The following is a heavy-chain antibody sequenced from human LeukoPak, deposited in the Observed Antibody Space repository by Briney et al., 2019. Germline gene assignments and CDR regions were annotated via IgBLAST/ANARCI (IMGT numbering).Heavy chain of an antibody. J-gene: IGHJ2*01. CDR3: ARVDAWFGELFSWYFDL. D-gene: IGHD3-10*01. CDR1: GGSISSYY. V-gene: IGHV4-59*01. Sequence: SETLSLTCTVSGGSISSYYRSWIRQPPGKGLEWIGYIYYSGSTNYNPSLKSRVTISVDTSKNQFSLKLSSVTAADTAVYYCARVDAWFGELFSWYFDLWGRGTLVTVSS. CDR2: IYYSGST.